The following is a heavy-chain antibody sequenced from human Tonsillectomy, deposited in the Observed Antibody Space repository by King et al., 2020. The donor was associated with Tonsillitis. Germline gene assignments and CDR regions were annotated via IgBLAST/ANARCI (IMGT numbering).Heavy chain of an antibody. J-gene: IGHJ4*02. CDR3: ARGDYYDTSGFADY. V-gene: IGHV3-21*01. Sequence: VQLVESGGGLVKPGGSLRLSCAASGFTFSYYSMNWVRQAPGRGLEWVSSISSSRTDISSEDSVKGRFTISRANAKNSLYLQMNSLRAEDTSVYYCARGDYYDTSGFADYWGQGTLVTVSS. D-gene: IGHD3-22*01. CDR2: ISSSRTDI. CDR1: GFTFSYYS.